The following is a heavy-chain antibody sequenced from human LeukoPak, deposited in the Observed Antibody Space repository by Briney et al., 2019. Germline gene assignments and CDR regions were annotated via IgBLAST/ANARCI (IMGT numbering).Heavy chain of an antibody. CDR3: ARDQPTYYYDSSGVKEEAFDI. V-gene: IGHV6-1*01. D-gene: IGHD3-22*01. Sequence: SQTLSLTCAISGDSVSSNSAAWNWIRQSPSRGLEWLGRTYYRSKWYNDYAVSVKSRITINPDTSKNQFSLQLNSVTPEDTAVYYCARDQPTYYYDSSGVKEEAFDIWGQGTMVTVSS. CDR1: GDSVSSNSAA. J-gene: IGHJ3*02. CDR2: TYYRSKWYN.